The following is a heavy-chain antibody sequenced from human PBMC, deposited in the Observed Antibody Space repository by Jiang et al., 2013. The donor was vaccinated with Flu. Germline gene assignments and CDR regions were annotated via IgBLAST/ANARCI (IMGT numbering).Heavy chain of an antibody. Sequence: GSGLVKPSETLSLTCAVYGGSFSGYYWSWIRQPPGKGLEWIGEINHSGSTNYNPSLKSRVTISVDTSKNQFSLKLSSVTAADTAVYYCAREDGESYFDHWGQGTLVTVSS. D-gene: IGHD3-10*01. V-gene: IGHV4-34*01. CDR2: INHSGST. J-gene: IGHJ4*02. CDR1: GGSFSGYY. CDR3: AREDGESYFDH.